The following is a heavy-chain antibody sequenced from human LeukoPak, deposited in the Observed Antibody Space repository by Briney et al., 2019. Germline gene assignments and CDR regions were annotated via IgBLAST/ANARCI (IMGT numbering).Heavy chain of an antibody. D-gene: IGHD2-2*01. J-gene: IGHJ6*03. Sequence: SGTLSLTCTVSGGFARGHYWTWVRRPPGKGLEWIGYVQHSGTADYNPSLRSRVTMSVDTSKGQFTLTLKSVTAADTDIYLCARARYANSPNRYYLYMDVWGGGAAVTVSS. CDR1: GGFARGHY. V-gene: IGHV4-59*02. CDR2: VQHSGTA. CDR3: ARARYANSPNRYYLYMDV.